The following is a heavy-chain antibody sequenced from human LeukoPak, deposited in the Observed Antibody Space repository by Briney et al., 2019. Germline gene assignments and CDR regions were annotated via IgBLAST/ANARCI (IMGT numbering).Heavy chain of an antibody. Sequence: GGSLRLSCAVSGFTLSNYAMSWVRQAPGKGLEWVSDISGNGGNTYYAGSVKGRFTISRDNSKNTLYLQMNSLRADDTAVYYCAKDSPGCSSTSCYFHYWGQGSLVTVSS. CDR2: ISGNGGNT. J-gene: IGHJ4*02. CDR3: AKDSPGCSSTSCYFHY. V-gene: IGHV3-23*01. D-gene: IGHD2-2*01. CDR1: GFTLSNYA.